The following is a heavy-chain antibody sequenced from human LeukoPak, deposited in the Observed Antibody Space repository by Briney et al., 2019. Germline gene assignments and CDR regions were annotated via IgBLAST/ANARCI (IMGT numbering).Heavy chain of an antibody. CDR2: IIPIFGTA. V-gene: IGHV1-69*05. J-gene: IGHJ4*02. D-gene: IGHD2-15*01. Sequence: SVKVSCKASGGTFSSYAISWVRQAPGQGLEWMGGIIPIFGTANYAQKFQGRVTITTDESTSTAYMELSSLRSEDTAVYYCARGTYCSGGSCYSAVIATPRSYYFDYWGQGTLVTVSS. CDR1: GGTFSSYA. CDR3: ARGTYCSGGSCYSAVIATPRSYYFDY.